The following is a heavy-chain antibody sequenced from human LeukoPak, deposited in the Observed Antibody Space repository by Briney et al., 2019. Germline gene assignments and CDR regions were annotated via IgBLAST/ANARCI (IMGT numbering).Heavy chain of an antibody. D-gene: IGHD6-19*01. CDR3: AKGGWLDD. CDR2: ITGRSDKT. J-gene: IGHJ4*02. CDR1: GFNLNKYD. Sequence: GGSLRLSCAASGFNLNKYDMTWARQAPGKGLEWVSTITGRSDKTYYTDSVKGRFVTSRDNFKDTLYLQMNSLRAEDTALYYCAKGGWLDDLGQGALVTVSS. V-gene: IGHV3-23*01.